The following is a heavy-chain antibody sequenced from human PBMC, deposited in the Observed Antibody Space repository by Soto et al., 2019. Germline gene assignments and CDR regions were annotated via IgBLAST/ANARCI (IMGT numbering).Heavy chain of an antibody. CDR1: GFTFSGYW. J-gene: IGHJ4*02. CDR2: IKEDGSEK. D-gene: IGHD3-16*01. V-gene: IGHV3-7*01. Sequence: EVQLVESGGGLVQPGGSLRLSCAASGFTFSGYWMTWVRQAPGKGLEWVANIKEDGSEKNYVDSVKGRFTISRDNAKNSLYLQMNSLRAEDTAVYYCARGGSESDYGGQGTLVTVSS. CDR3: ARGGSESDY.